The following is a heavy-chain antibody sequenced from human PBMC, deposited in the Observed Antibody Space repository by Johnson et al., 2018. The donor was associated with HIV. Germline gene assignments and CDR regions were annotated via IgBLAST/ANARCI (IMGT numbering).Heavy chain of an antibody. Sequence: VQLVESGGGLVQPGGSLRLSCAASGLTVSTNDINWVRQAPGKGLEWVAIIYSGDSTYYADSVKGRFTISRDNSKNTLYLQMNSLRAEDTAVYYCAREDQDAFDIWGQGTMVTVSS. J-gene: IGHJ3*02. CDR2: IYSGDST. V-gene: IGHV3-66*01. CDR3: AREDQDAFDI. CDR1: GLTVSTND.